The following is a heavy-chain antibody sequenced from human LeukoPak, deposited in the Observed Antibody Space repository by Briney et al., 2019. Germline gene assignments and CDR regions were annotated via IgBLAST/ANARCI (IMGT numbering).Heavy chain of an antibody. CDR1: GFTFSGYA. CDR3: ASDLNCGGDCYLGDNAFDI. V-gene: IGHV3-30*04. CDR2: ISYDGSNK. Sequence: GGSLRLSCAASGFTFSGYAMHWVRQAPGKGLEWVAVISYDGSNKYYADSVKGRFTISRDNSKNTLYLQMNSLRAEDTAVYYCASDLNCGGDCYLGDNAFDIWGQGTMVTVSS. D-gene: IGHD2-21*02. J-gene: IGHJ3*02.